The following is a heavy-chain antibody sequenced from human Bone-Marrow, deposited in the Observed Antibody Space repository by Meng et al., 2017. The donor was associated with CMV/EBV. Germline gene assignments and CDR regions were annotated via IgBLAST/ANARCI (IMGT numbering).Heavy chain of an antibody. V-gene: IGHV2-26*01. J-gene: IGHJ3*02. Sequence: SGPTLVKPTETLTLTCTVSGFSLSNARMGVSWIRQPPGKALEWLAHIFSNDEKSYSTSLKNSLTISKDTSKSQVVLTMTNMDPVDTATYYCARIPQYYDFWSGYYRNHDAFDIWGQGTMVTVSS. CDR2: IFSNDEK. CDR1: GFSLSNARMG. CDR3: ARIPQYYDFWSGYYRNHDAFDI. D-gene: IGHD3-3*01.